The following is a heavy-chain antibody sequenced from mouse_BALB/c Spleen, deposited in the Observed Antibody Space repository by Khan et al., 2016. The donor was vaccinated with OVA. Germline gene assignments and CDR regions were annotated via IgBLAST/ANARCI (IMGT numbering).Heavy chain of an antibody. CDR3: ARGDYGLYYFDY. Sequence: QVQLKQSGAELARPGSSVNLSCKASGYSFTDYYINWVKQRTGQGLEWIGEIYPGSGNSYFNEKFKGKATLTADKSSSTAYMQLSSLTSEDSAVYCCARGDYGLYYFDYWGQGTTLTVSS. J-gene: IGHJ2*01. D-gene: IGHD1-2*01. CDR1: GYSFTDYY. CDR2: IYPGSGNS. V-gene: IGHV1-77*01.